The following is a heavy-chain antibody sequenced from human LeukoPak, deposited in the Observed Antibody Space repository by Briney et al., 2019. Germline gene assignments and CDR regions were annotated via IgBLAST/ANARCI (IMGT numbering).Heavy chain of an antibody. V-gene: IGHV1-69*13. CDR2: IIPIFGTA. Sequence: SVKVSCKASGGTFSSYAISWVRQAPGQGLEWMGGIIPIFGTANYAQKFQGRVTITADESTSTAYMELSSLRSEDTAVYYCARVGLEGASGSYQLLLFDYWGQGTLVTVSS. CDR3: ARVGLEGASGSYQLLLFDY. D-gene: IGHD1-26*01. J-gene: IGHJ4*02. CDR1: GGTFSSYA.